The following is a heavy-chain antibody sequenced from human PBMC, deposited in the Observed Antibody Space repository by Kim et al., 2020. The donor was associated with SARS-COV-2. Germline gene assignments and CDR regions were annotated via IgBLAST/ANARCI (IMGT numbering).Heavy chain of an antibody. V-gene: IGHV1-24*01. Sequence: ASVKVSCKVSGYTLTELSMHWVRQAPGKGLEWMGGFDPEVGETIYAQKFQGRVTMTEDTSTDTAYMELSSLRSEDTAVYYCATAPGIAAAGYWFDPWGQGTLVTVSS. CDR2: FDPEVGET. J-gene: IGHJ5*02. D-gene: IGHD6-13*01. CDR1: GYTLTELS. CDR3: ATAPGIAAAGYWFDP.